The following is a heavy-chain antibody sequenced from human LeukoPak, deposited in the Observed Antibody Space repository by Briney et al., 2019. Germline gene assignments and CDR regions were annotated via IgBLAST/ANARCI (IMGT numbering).Heavy chain of an antibody. CDR3: ARLGKEYYFDY. CDR2: IKQDGSEK. CDR1: GFTFSSYW. D-gene: IGHD3-16*01. V-gene: IGHV3-7*01. J-gene: IGHJ4*02. Sequence: GGSLRLSCAASGFTFSSYWMSWVRQAPGKGLEWVASIKQDGSEKYYVDSVKGRFTISRDNAKNSLYLQMNSLRAEDTAVYYCARLGKEYYFDYWGQGTLVTVSS.